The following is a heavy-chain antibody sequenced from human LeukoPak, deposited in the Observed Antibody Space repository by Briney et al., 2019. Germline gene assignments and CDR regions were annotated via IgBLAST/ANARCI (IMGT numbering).Heavy chain of an antibody. Sequence: PSETLSLTCTVSGGSISSYYWSWIRQPAGKGLEWIGRIYTSGSTNYNPSLKSRVTISVDKSKNQFSLKLSSVTAADTAMYYCARDNSGYYYDSSGYSYFDYWGQGTLVTVSS. CDR3: ARDNSGYYYDSSGYSYFDY. J-gene: IGHJ4*02. D-gene: IGHD3-22*01. CDR1: GGSISSYY. V-gene: IGHV4-4*07. CDR2: IYTSGST.